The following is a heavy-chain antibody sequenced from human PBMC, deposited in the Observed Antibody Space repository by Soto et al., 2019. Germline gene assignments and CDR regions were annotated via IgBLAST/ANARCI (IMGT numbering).Heavy chain of an antibody. CDR1: GYTFSNYG. J-gene: IGHJ1*01. V-gene: IGHV1-18*01. Sequence: QVQLVQSGAEVKKPGASVKVSCKASGYTFSNYGISWVRQAPGQGPEWMGWISGYNGNTNYAQTLQGRVTMTTGTSTSTAYMELRSLRSDDTAMYYCARGGSSRSAEYYQHWGQGTLVIVSS. CDR3: ARGGSSRSAEYYQH. D-gene: IGHD6-13*01. CDR2: ISGYNGNT.